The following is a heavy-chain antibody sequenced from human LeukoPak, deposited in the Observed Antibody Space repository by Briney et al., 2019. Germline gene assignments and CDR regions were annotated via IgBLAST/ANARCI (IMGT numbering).Heavy chain of an antibody. CDR3: ARVRGGSSWPTPDYYFDY. J-gene: IGHJ4*02. V-gene: IGHV4-61*02. CDR1: GGSISSGSYY. CDR2: IYTSGST. Sequence: SQTLSLTCTVSGGSISSGSYYWSWIRQPAGKGLEWIGRIYTSGSTNYNPSLKSRVTMSVDTSKNQFSLKLSSVTAADTAVYYCARVRGGSSWPTPDYYFDYWGQGTLVTVSS. D-gene: IGHD6-13*01.